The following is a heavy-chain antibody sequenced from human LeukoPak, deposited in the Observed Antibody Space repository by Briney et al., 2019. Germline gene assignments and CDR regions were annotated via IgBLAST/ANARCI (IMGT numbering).Heavy chain of an antibody. CDR3: AREFRGIRQWPDWKRPRGLRGFEY. V-gene: IGHV4-34*01. J-gene: IGHJ4*02. CDR2: INHSGST. D-gene: IGHD6-19*01. CDR1: GGSISSGGYS. Sequence: SETLSLTCAVSGGSISSGGYSWSWIRQPPGKGLEWIGEINHSGSTNYNPSLKSRVTISVDTSKNQFSLKLSSVTAADTAVYYCAREFRGIRQWPDWKRPRGLRGFEYWGQGTLVTVSS.